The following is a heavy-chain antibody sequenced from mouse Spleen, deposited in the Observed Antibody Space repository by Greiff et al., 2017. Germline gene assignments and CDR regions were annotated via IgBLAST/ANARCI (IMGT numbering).Heavy chain of an antibody. J-gene: IGHJ3*01. CDR1: GYAFSSSW. V-gene: IGHV1-82*01. CDR3: ARREGYSYYSYDGAWFAY. CDR2: IYPGDGDT. Sequence: QVQLQQSGPELVKPGASVKISCKASGYAFSSSWMNWVKQRPGKGLEWIGRIYPGDGDTNYNGKFKGKATLTADKSSSTAYMQLSSLTSEDSAVYFCARREGYSYYSYDGAWFAYWGQGTLVTVSA. D-gene: IGHD2-12*01.